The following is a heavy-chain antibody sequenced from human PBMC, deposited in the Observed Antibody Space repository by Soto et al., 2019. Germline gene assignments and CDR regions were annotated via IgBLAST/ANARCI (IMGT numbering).Heavy chain of an antibody. CDR1: GGSISRYY. J-gene: IGHJ6*02. CDR2: IYYSGST. V-gene: IGHV4-59*01. Sequence: QVQLQESGPRLVKPSETLSLTCTVSGGSISRYYWSWIRQPPGKGLEWIGYIYYSGSTNYNPSLRSRVTLSVETSKNQFSLKMSSEAAAAAAVYYCGRERLTGTIGLYYYYGMDVWGQGTTVTVSS. CDR3: GRERLTGTIGLYYYYGMDV. D-gene: IGHD1-7*01.